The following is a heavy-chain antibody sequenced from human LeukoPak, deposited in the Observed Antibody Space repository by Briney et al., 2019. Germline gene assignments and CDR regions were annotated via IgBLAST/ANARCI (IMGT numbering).Heavy chain of an antibody. Sequence: GASVKLSCKASGYTFTGYYLHWVRHAPGQGLEWMGCIHPNSGVTDYAQKFQGRVTVTRDTSISTAYMKLSSLRTDDTAVYYCARLRGAYEPFDYWGQGTLVTVSS. D-gene: IGHD3-16*01. CDR2: IHPNSGVT. J-gene: IGHJ4*02. CDR1: GYTFTGYY. CDR3: ARLRGAYEPFDY. V-gene: IGHV1-2*02.